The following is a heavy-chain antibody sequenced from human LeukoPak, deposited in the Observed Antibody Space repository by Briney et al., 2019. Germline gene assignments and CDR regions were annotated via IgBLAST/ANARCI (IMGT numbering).Heavy chain of an antibody. J-gene: IGHJ4*02. D-gene: IGHD4-23*01. CDR3: ARDLDGNSETV. CDR1: GFTFSSYA. V-gene: IGHV3-30*04. Sequence: GGSLRLSCAASGFTFSSYAMHWVRQAPGKGLEWVAVISYDGSNKYYADSVKGRFTISRDNSKNTLYLQMNSLRAGDTAVYYCARDLDGNSETVWGQGTLVTVSS. CDR2: ISYDGSNK.